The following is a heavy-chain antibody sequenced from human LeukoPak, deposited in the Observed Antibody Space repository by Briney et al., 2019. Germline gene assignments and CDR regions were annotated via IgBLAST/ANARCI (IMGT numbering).Heavy chain of an antibody. CDR1: GCTFSSYS. V-gene: IGHV3-21*01. CDR2: ISSSSSYI. D-gene: IGHD3-10*01. Sequence: GGSLILSCAASGCTFSSYSMNWVRQAPGKGLEWVSSISSSSSYIYYADSVKGRFTISRDNAKNSLYLQMNSLRAEDTAVYYCARARLDYYGSGSYRYAFDIWGQGTMVTVSS. J-gene: IGHJ3*02. CDR3: ARARLDYYGSGSYRYAFDI.